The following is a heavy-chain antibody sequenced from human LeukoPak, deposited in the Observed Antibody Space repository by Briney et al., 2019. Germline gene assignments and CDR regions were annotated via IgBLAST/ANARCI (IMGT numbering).Heavy chain of an antibody. D-gene: IGHD3-10*01. CDR3: ARGFGRVRGVGLYNFDY. Sequence: GAPVKVSCKASGYTFTSYYMHWVRQAPGQGLEWMGIINPSGGSTSYAQKFQGRVTMTRNTSISTAYMELSSLRSEDTAVYYCARGFGRVRGVGLYNFDYWGQGTLVTVSS. J-gene: IGHJ4*02. CDR1: GYTFTSYY. CDR2: INPSGGST. V-gene: IGHV1-46*01.